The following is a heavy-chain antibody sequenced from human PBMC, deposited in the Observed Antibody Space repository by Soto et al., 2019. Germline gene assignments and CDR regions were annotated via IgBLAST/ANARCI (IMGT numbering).Heavy chain of an antibody. V-gene: IGHV1-18*01. D-gene: IGHD2-2*01. CDR1: GYPFTNYG. Sequence: GASVKVSCKASGYPFTNYGISWVRQAPGQGLEWMGWINPYNGNTNYAQNLQGRVTMTTDTSTSTAYMELRSLTSDDTAVYYCARLGRCSTYYCYYMDVWGKGTTVTVSS. CDR3: ARLGRCSTYYCYYMDV. CDR2: INPYNGNT. J-gene: IGHJ6*03.